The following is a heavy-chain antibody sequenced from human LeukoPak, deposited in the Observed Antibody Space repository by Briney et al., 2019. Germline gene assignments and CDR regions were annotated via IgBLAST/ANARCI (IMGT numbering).Heavy chain of an antibody. CDR1: GVTFSSAW. J-gene: IGHJ3*02. CDR3: ARERERGWDPDAFDI. Sequence: GRSLRLSCAGSGVTFSSAWMNWVRQAPGEGLEWVARIKTKGEGGPTEHAAPVKGRFTISRDDSENTLYLQMNSLRAEDTAVYYCARERERGWDPDAFDIWGQGTMVTVSS. V-gene: IGHV3-15*01. D-gene: IGHD1-26*01. CDR2: IKTKGEGGPT.